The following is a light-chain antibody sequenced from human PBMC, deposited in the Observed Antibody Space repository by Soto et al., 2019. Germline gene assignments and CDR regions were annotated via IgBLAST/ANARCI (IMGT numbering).Light chain of an antibody. CDR3: QSYDMSLSGWV. CDR2: GNN. J-gene: IGLJ3*02. V-gene: IGLV1-40*01. Sequence: QSVLTQPPSVSGAPGQRVTISCTGTSSNIGAGYHVHWYQQVPGTAPKLLIYGNNNRPSGVPDRFSGTKSRTSASLAITGLQAEDEADYYCQSYDMSLSGWVFGGGTKVTVL. CDR1: SSNIGAGYH.